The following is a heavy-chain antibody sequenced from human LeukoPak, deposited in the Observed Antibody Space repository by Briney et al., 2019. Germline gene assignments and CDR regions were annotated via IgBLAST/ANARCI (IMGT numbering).Heavy chain of an antibody. CDR1: GCSFTSYW. CDR3: ARTYCSSTSCSPEYFQH. J-gene: IGHJ1*01. V-gene: IGHV5-51*01. D-gene: IGHD2-2*01. Sequence: PGESLKISCKGSGCSFTSYWIGWVRQMPGKGLEWMGIIYPGDSDTRYSPSFQGQVTISADKSISTAYLQWSSLKASDTAMYYCARTYCSSTSCSPEYFQHWGQGTLVTVSS. CDR2: IYPGDSDT.